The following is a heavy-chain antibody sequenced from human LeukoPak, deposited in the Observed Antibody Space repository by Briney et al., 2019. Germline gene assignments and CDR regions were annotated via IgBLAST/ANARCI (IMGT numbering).Heavy chain of an antibody. J-gene: IGHJ4*02. D-gene: IGHD6-6*01. Sequence: SETLSLTCTVSGGSISSSSDYWGWIRQPPGKGLEWIGSIYYSGSTYYNPSLKSRVTISVDTSKNQFSLKLSSVTAADTAVYYCARGSGLTTRPEGPADYWGQGTLVTVSS. CDR1: GGSISSSSDY. CDR2: IYYSGST. V-gene: IGHV4-39*01. CDR3: ARGSGLTTRPEGPADY.